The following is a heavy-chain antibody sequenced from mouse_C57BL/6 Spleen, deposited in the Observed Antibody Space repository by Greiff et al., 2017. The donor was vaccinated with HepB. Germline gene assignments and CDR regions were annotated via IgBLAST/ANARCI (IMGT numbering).Heavy chain of an antibody. CDR1: GYTFTSYW. CDR3: ARSPGLRWEYAMDY. D-gene: IGHD2-4*01. Sequence: QVQLQQPGAELVKPGASVKLSCKASGYTFTSYWMQWVKQRPGQGLEWIGEIDPSDSYTNYNQKFKGKATLTVDTSSSTAYTQLSSLTSEDSAVYYCARSPGLRWEYAMDYWGQGTSVTVSS. J-gene: IGHJ4*01. CDR2: IDPSDSYT. V-gene: IGHV1-50*01.